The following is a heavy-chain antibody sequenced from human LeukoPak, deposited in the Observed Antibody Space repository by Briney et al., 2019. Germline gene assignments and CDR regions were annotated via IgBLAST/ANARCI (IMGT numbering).Heavy chain of an antibody. CDR1: GYIFTDYF. V-gene: IGHV1-2*04. CDR3: SRGLINGHDFDY. CDR2: INPNSGDT. Sequence: ASVKVSCKASGYIFTDYFMHWIRQVPGQGPEWMGWINPNSGDTNYAQKSQGWVTMTRDTSISTAYMDLNRLTSDDTAVYYCSRGLINGHDFDYWGQGTVVTVSS. J-gene: IGHJ4*02. D-gene: IGHD2-8*01.